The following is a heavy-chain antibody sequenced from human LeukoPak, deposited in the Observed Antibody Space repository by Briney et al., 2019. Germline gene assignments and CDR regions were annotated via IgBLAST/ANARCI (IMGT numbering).Heavy chain of an antibody. CDR3: ARVGDMVRGVTAVFDY. CDR1: GGSISSGGYY. D-gene: IGHD3-10*01. J-gene: IGHJ4*02. CDR2: IYHSGST. V-gene: IGHV4-30-2*01. Sequence: SETLSLTCTVSGGSISSGGYYWSWIRQPPGKGLEWIGYIYHSGSTYYNPSLKSRVTISVDRSKNQFSLKLSFVTAADTAVYYCARVGDMVRGVTAVFDYWGQGTLVTVSS.